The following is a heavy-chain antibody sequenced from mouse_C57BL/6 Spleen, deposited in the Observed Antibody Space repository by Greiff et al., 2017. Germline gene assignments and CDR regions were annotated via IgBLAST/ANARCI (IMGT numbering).Heavy chain of an antibody. CDR3: ARGDY. Sequence: VQLQQSGPGLVRPSPSLSITCTVSGFSLTSYGVHWVRQSPGKGLEWLGMIWSGGSTYYNAAFISRLSISNDNSKSHSFFKMNSPQADDTAIYYCARGDYWGQGTTLTVSS. CDR1: GFSLTSYG. V-gene: IGHV2-2*01. J-gene: IGHJ2*01. CDR2: IWSGGST.